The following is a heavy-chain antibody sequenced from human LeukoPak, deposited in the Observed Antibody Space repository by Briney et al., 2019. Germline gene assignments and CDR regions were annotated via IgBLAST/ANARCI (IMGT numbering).Heavy chain of an antibody. CDR1: GYIFTKYD. J-gene: IGHJ4*02. D-gene: IGHD6-13*01. CDR3: ARETKDGVFFDY. V-gene: IGHV1-18*01. CDR2: ITPYNGNA. Sequence: ASVTVSCKTSGYIFTKYDISWVRQAPGQGPEWMGWITPYNGNAQSAPKFEGRVTMTTDTSASTAYLELRGLKSDDTAVYYCARETKDGVFFDYWGQGTLVIVSS.